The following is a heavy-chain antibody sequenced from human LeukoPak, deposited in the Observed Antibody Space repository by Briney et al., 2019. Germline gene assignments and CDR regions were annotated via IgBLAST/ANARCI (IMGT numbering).Heavy chain of an antibody. CDR1: GGSISSYY. CDR2: IYYSGST. D-gene: IGHD4-17*01. CDR3: ATGTFGVEDYGDMVAAFDI. V-gene: IGHV4-59*01. Sequence: PSETLSLTCTVSGGSISSYYWSWIRQPPGKGLEWIGYIYYSGSTNYNPSLKSRVTISVDTSKNQFSLKLSSVTAADTAVYYCATGTFGVEDYGDMVAAFDIWGQGTMVAVSS. J-gene: IGHJ3*02.